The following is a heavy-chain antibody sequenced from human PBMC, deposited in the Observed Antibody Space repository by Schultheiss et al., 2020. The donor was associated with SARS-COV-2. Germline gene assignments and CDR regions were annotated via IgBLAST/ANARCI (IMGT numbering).Heavy chain of an antibody. CDR3: ARVLDGDYVVSYYYGMDV. D-gene: IGHD4-17*01. CDR1: GFTFSSYA. V-gene: IGHV3-64*04. Sequence: GESLKISCSASGFTFSSYAMHWVRQAPGKGLEYVSAISSNGGSTYYADSVKGRFTISRDNAKNSLYLQMNSLRAEDTAVYYCARVLDGDYVVSYYYGMDVWGQGTTVTVSS. CDR2: ISSNGGST. J-gene: IGHJ6*02.